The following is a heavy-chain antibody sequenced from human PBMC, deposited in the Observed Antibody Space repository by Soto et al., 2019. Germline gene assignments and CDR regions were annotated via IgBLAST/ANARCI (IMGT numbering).Heavy chain of an antibody. CDR3: ARDHTTSAWSGPPLSFDS. CDR2: ISAGGGST. CDR1: GFTFNNYA. D-gene: IGHD6-19*01. J-gene: IGHJ4*02. V-gene: IGHV3-23*01. Sequence: GGSLRLSCAASGFTFNNYAMIWVRQAPGKGLEWVSVISAGGGSTDYADSVKGRFTISRDNSKNTLNLQMNSLGTEDTAFYYCARDHTTSAWSGPPLSFDSWGQGTLVTISS.